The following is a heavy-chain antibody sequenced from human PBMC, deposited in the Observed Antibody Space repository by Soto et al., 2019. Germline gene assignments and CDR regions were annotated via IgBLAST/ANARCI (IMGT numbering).Heavy chain of an antibody. CDR1: GFSFSSYG. V-gene: IGHV3-30*18. Sequence: LRLSCAASGFSFSSYGMHWVRQAPGRGLEWVTVISNDGNRKYYGESVKGRFSVSRDNDKDTLYLQMNGLRPEDTGVYYCAKDRRQLSALDMWGQGTTVTVSS. D-gene: IGHD6-6*01. CDR2: ISNDGNRK. J-gene: IGHJ3*02. CDR3: AKDRRQLSALDM.